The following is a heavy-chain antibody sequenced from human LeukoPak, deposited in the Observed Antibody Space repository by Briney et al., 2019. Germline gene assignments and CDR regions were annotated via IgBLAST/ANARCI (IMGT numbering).Heavy chain of an antibody. Sequence: SQTLSLTCAVSGGSISSSSYYWGWIRQPPGKGLEWIGSIYYSGTTYYNPSLKSRVTISVDTSKNQFSLKLSSVTAADTAVYYCARGRITAAGYYYYYGMDVWGQGTTVTVSS. J-gene: IGHJ6*02. CDR1: GGSISSSSYY. D-gene: IGHD6-13*01. CDR3: ARGRITAAGYYYYYGMDV. V-gene: IGHV4-39*07. CDR2: IYYSGTT.